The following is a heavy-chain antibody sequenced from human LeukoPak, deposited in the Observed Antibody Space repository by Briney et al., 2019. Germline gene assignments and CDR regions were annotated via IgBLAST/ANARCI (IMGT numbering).Heavy chain of an antibody. J-gene: IGHJ6*03. CDR1: GYTFTGYY. Sequence: LGASVKVSCKASGYTFTGYYMHWVRQAPGQGLEWMGWINPNSGGTNYAQKFQGRVTMTRDTSISTAYMELSRLRSDDTAVYYCARAKLELEDYYYMDVWGKGTTVTISS. CDR2: INPNSGGT. V-gene: IGHV1-2*03. D-gene: IGHD1-7*01. CDR3: ARAKLELEDYYYMDV.